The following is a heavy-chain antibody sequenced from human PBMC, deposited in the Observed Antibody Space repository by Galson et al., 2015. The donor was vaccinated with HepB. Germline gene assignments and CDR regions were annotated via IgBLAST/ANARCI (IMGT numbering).Heavy chain of an antibody. CDR3: ARDGLDIVVVVAAFYFDY. D-gene: IGHD2-15*01. Sequence: SLRLSCAASGFTFSSYAMHWVRQAPGKGLEWVAVISYDGSNKYYADSVKGRFTISRDNSKNTLHLQMNSLRAEDTAVYYCARDGLDIVVVVAAFYFDYWGQGTLVTVSS. V-gene: IGHV3-30-3*01. CDR2: ISYDGSNK. CDR1: GFTFSSYA. J-gene: IGHJ4*02.